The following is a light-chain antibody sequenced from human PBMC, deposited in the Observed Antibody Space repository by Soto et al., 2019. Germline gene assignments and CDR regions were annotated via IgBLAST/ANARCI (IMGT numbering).Light chain of an antibody. V-gene: IGKV3-20*01. Sequence: ELVLTQSPGTLSLSPGERATLSCRASQSVSSFFLAWFQQKPGPAPGLLVYGASNRGTGIPDRFSVSGSGTDFALTNIRLKHEDCAVYYCNHYVDLLWTFGHGTKVEI. CDR3: NHYVDLLWT. J-gene: IGKJ1*01. CDR1: QSVSSFF. CDR2: GAS.